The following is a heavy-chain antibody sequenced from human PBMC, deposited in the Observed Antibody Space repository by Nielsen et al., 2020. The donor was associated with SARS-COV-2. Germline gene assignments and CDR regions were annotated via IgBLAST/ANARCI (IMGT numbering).Heavy chain of an antibody. Sequence: GESLKIFCAASGFTFSSYDMHWVCQATGKGLEWVSAIGTAGDTYYPGSVKGRFTISRENAKNSLYLQMNSLRAGDTAVYYCARARGGSGSYYFDYWGQGTLVTVSS. D-gene: IGHD3-10*01. V-gene: IGHV3-13*04. CDR2: IGTAGDT. CDR1: GFTFSSYD. CDR3: ARARGGSGSYYFDY. J-gene: IGHJ4*02.